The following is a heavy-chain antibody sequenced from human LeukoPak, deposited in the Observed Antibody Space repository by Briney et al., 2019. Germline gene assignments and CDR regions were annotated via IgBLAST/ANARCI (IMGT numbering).Heavy chain of an antibody. CDR2: ISAYNGNT. CDR3: ARGNRGNSGFVLNYYYYGMDV. CDR1: GYTFTIYG. V-gene: IGHV1-18*01. Sequence: ASVTLSFTASGYTFTIYGISWVRRAPGQGLEWRGWISAYNGNTNYAQKLQGRVTMTTDTSTSTAYMELRSLRSDDTAVYYCARGNRGNSGFVLNYYYYGMDVWGQGTTVTVSS. J-gene: IGHJ6*02. D-gene: IGHD2-21*02.